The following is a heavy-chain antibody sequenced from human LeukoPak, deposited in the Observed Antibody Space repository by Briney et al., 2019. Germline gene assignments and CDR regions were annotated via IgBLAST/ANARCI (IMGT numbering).Heavy chain of an antibody. CDR3: ASTIFGVVKPDDAFDI. CDR2: MNPNSGAT. Sequence: ASVKVSCKASGYTFTSYDFNWLRQATGQGPEWMGWMNPNSGATGYAQKFQGRVTMTRSASINTAYMELTNLRSEDTAVYYCASTIFGVVKPDDAFDIWGQGTMVTVSS. CDR1: GYTFTSYD. D-gene: IGHD3-3*01. J-gene: IGHJ3*02. V-gene: IGHV1-8*01.